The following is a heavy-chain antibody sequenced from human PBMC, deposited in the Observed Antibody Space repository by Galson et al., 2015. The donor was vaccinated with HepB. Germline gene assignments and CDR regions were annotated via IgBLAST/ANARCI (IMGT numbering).Heavy chain of an antibody. CDR3: ARARGSYVAFDI. V-gene: IGHV3-33*01. CDR1: GFTFSSYG. D-gene: IGHD1-26*01. CDR2: IWYDGSNK. Sequence: SLRLSCAASGFTFSSYGMHWVRQAPGKGLEWVAVIWYDGSNKYYADSVKGRFTISRDNSKNTLYLQMNSLRAEDTAVYYCARARGSYVAFDIWGQGTMVTVSS. J-gene: IGHJ3*02.